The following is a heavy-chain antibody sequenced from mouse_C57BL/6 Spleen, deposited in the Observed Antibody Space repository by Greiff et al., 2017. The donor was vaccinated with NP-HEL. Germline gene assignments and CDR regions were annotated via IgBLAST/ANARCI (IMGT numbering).Heavy chain of an antibody. D-gene: IGHD4-1*01. J-gene: IGHJ2*01. CDR2: IYPRSGNT. CDR1: GYTFTSYG. CDR3: ARGAGTIDY. Sequence: VHLVESGAELARPGASVKLSCKASGYTFTSYGISWVKQRTGQGLEWIGEIYPRSGNTYYNEKFKGKATLTADKSSSTAYMELRSLTSEDSAVYFWARGAGTIDYWGQGTTLTVSS. V-gene: IGHV1-81*01.